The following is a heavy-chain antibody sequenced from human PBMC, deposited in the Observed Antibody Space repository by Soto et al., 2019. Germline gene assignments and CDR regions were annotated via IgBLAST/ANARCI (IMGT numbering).Heavy chain of an antibody. CDR3: ARPYDNNIPNWFDP. CDR2: IYNSGST. CDR1: GGSISSGGYY. J-gene: IGHJ5*02. D-gene: IGHD1-1*01. V-gene: IGHV4-31*03. Sequence: QVQLQESGPGLVKPSQTLSLTCTVSGGSISSGGYYWSWIREHPGKGLEWIGYIYNSGSTSYNPSPRSRITMSADTSKTPFSLRLTSVTAAYTAVYSCARPYDNNIPNWFDPWGQGTLVTVSS.